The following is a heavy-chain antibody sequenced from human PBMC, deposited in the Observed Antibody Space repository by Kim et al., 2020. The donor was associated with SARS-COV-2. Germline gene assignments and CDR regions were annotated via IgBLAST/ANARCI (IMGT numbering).Heavy chain of an antibody. CDR3: AGELSSSWYSDMGYYGMDV. V-gene: IGHV4-34*01. CDR2: ISHSGST. D-gene: IGHD6-13*01. Sequence: SETLSLTCAVYGGPFSGYYWSWIRQPPGKGLEGIGEISHSGSTKYNPSLKSRVTISVDTSKNQFSLKLSSVTAADTAVYYCAGELSSSWYSDMGYYGMDVWGQGTTVTVSS. J-gene: IGHJ6*02. CDR1: GGPFSGYY.